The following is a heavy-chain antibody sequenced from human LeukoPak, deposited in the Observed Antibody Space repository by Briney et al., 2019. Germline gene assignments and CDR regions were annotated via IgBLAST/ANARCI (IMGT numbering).Heavy chain of an antibody. J-gene: IGHJ4*02. CDR2: MNPNSGNT. D-gene: IGHD3-9*01. CDR1: GYTFTSYD. CDR3: ARASLRYFDWLFPRGVPYYFDY. V-gene: IGHV1-8*03. Sequence: APVKASCKASGYTFTSYDINWVRQATGQGLEWMGWMNPNSGNTGYAQKFQGRVTITRNTSISTAYMELSSLRSEDTAVYYCARASLRYFDWLFPRGVPYYFDYWGQGTLVTVSS.